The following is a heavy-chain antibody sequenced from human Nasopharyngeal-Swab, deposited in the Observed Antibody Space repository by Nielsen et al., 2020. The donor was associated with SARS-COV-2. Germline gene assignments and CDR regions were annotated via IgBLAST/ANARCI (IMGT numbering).Heavy chain of an antibody. Sequence: PGKGLEWIGYIYYSGSTNYNPSLKRRVTISVDTSKNQFSLKLSSVTAADTAVYYCARQRPGDYEDYWGQGTLVTVSS. V-gene: IGHV4-59*08. CDR3: ARQRPGDYEDY. CDR2: IYYSGST. D-gene: IGHD4-17*01. J-gene: IGHJ4*02.